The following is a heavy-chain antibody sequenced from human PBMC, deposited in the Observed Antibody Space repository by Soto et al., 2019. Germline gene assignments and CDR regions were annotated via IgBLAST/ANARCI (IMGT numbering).Heavy chain of an antibody. J-gene: IGHJ4*02. D-gene: IGHD1-7*01. CDR3: AKDSITGTTFDY. Sequence: PGGSLRLSCAASGFTFSSYGMHWVRQAPGKGLEWVAVISYDGSNKYYAESVKGRFTISRDNSKNTLYLQMNSLRAEDTAVYYCAKDSITGTTFDYWGKGTLVTVSS. CDR2: ISYDGSNK. V-gene: IGHV3-30*18. CDR1: GFTFSSYG.